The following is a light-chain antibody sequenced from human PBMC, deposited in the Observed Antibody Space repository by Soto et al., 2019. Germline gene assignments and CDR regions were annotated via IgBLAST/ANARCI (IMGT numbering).Light chain of an antibody. J-gene: IGKJ4*01. Sequence: EIVLTQSPGTLSLSPGERATLSCRASQSVSSSYLAWYQQKPGQAPRLLIYAASHRATGIPTRFSGSGSGTDFTLTISSLEPEDFAVYYCQQRSDWPPSLTFGGGTKVDI. CDR1: QSVSSSY. CDR3: QQRSDWPPSLT. V-gene: IGKV3-11*01. CDR2: AAS.